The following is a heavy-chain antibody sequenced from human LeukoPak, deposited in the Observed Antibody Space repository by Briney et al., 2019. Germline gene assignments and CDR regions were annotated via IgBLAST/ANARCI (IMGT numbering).Heavy chain of an antibody. D-gene: IGHD5-18*01. CDR2: ISNDITTT. J-gene: IGHJ4*02. Sequence: PGGSLRLSCVVSGFPFTNNPMNWVRQAPGKGLEWVSYISNDITTTYYAESVKGRFTISIDNAKNSLYLQMNSLRVEDTAVYYCARDGGNSYEIDYWGQGILVTVSS. CDR3: ARDGGNSYEIDY. V-gene: IGHV3-48*01. CDR1: GFPFTNNP.